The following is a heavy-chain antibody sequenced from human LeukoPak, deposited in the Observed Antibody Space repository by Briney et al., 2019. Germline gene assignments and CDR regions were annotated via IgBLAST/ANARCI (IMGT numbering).Heavy chain of an antibody. CDR3: ASLYYYDSSGYY. CDR1: GGSFSGYY. D-gene: IGHD3-22*01. J-gene: IGHJ4*02. CDR2: INHSGST. V-gene: IGHV4-34*01. Sequence: SETLSLTCAVSGGSFSGYYWSWIRQPPGKGLEWIGEINHSGSTNYNPSLKSRVTISVDTSKNQFSLKLSSVTAADTAVYYCASLYYYDSSGYYWGQGTLVTVS.